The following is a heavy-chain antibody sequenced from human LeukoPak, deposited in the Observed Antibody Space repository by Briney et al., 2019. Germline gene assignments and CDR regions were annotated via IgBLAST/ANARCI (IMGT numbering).Heavy chain of an antibody. Sequence: GGSLRLSCAASGFTFGNYWMHWVRQAPGKGLVWVSRVNSDGSSTTYADSVKGRFTISRDNAKNTLYLQMNSLRAEDTALYYCTAIEASGRRKFDYWGRGTLVTVSS. CDR2: VNSDGSST. CDR3: TAIEASGRRKFDY. CDR1: GFTFGNYW. V-gene: IGHV3-74*01. J-gene: IGHJ4*02. D-gene: IGHD6-13*01.